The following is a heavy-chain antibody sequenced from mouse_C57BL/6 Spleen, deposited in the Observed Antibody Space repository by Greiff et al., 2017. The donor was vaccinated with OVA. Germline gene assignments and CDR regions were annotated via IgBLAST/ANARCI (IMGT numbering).Heavy chain of an antibody. J-gene: IGHJ1*03. Sequence: QVQLKESGAELVRPGASVTLSCKASGYTFTDYEMHWVKQTPVHGLEWIGAIDPETGGTAYNQKFKGKAILTADKSSSTAYMELRSLTSEDSAVYYCTRRGYYGSSFYWYFDVWGTGTTVTVSS. CDR2: IDPETGGT. CDR3: TRRGYYGSSFYWYFDV. D-gene: IGHD1-1*01. V-gene: IGHV1-15*01. CDR1: GYTFTDYE.